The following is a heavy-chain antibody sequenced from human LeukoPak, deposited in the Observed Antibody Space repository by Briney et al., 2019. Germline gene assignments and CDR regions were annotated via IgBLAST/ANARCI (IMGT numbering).Heavy chain of an antibody. J-gene: IGHJ4*02. V-gene: IGHV1-2*02. D-gene: IGHD1-26*01. CDR2: ISPNSGGT. CDR3: ARGGGRYSVDY. CDR1: GYTFIDYY. Sequence: ATVKVSCKASGYTFIDYYMHWVRQAPGQGLEWIGWISPNSGGTKYVQKFQGRVTMTRDTSITTVYMELSGLSFDDTAVYYCARGGGRYSVDYWGQGTLVIVSS.